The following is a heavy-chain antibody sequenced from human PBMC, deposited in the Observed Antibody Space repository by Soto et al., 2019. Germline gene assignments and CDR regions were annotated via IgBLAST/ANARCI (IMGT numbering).Heavy chain of an antibody. CDR2: IYYSGST. CDR3: ARDRWNDAGSFDI. J-gene: IGHJ3*02. D-gene: IGHD1-1*01. CDR1: GGSISSYY. Sequence: SETLSLTCTVSGGSISSYYWTWIRQPPGKGLEWIGYIYYSGSTNYNPSLKSRVTISVDTSKNQFSLKLTSVTAADTAVYYCARDRWNDAGSFDIWGQGTMVT. V-gene: IGHV4-59*01.